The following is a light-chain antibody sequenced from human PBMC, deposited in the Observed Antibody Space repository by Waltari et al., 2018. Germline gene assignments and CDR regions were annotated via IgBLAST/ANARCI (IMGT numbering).Light chain of an antibody. V-gene: IGKV3-15*01. Sequence: EIVMTQSPATLSVSPGERATLSCRASQSVSSNLAWYQQKPGQAPRPRIYGASTRATGVPARFSGSGSGTEFTLTISSLPSEDFAVYYCQQYNNWPYTFGQGTKLEIK. J-gene: IGKJ2*01. CDR2: GAS. CDR3: QQYNNWPYT. CDR1: QSVSSN.